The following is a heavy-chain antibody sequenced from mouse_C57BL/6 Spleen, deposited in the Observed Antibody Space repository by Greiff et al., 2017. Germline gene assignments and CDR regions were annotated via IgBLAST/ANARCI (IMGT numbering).Heavy chain of an antibody. CDR1: GFSLTSYG. Sequence: VKLMESGPGLVQPSQSLSITCTVSGFSLTSYGVHWVRQSPGKGLEWLGVIWRGGSTDYNAAFMSRLSITKDNSKSQVFFKMNSLQADDTAIYYCAKSFYYDYDEDYAMDYWGQGTSVTVSS. D-gene: IGHD2-4*01. CDR3: AKSFYYDYDEDYAMDY. J-gene: IGHJ4*01. V-gene: IGHV2-5*01. CDR2: IWRGGST.